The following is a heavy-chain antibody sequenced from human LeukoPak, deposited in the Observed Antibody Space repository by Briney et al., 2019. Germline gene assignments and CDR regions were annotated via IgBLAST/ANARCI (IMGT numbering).Heavy chain of an antibody. V-gene: IGHV7-4-1*02. CDR1: GYTFTSYA. D-gene: IGHD2-21*02. J-gene: IGHJ6*03. CDR2: INTNTGNP. CDR3: ARVGVTPAKYYYYYYYMDV. Sequence: ASVKVSCKASGYTFTSYAMNWVRQAPGQGLEWMGWINTNTGNPTYAQGFTGRFVFSLDTSVSTAYLQISSLKAEDTAVYYCARVGVTPAKYYYYYYYMDVWGKGTTVTVSS.